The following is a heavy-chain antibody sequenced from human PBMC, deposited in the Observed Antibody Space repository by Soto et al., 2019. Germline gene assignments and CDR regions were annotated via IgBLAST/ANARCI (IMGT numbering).Heavy chain of an antibody. J-gene: IGHJ3*02. Sequence: EVQLVESGGGVVRPGGSLRLSCAASGFTFDDYGISWVRQAPGKGLEWVSGINWNSGSTGNADSVKGRFTISRDNAKNSLYLQMNSLRAEDTALYYCARDLGRRGYGSDAFDIWGQGTFVTVSS. CDR2: INWNSGST. CDR1: GFTFDDYG. CDR3: ARDLGRRGYGSDAFDI. V-gene: IGHV3-20*04. D-gene: IGHD5-12*01.